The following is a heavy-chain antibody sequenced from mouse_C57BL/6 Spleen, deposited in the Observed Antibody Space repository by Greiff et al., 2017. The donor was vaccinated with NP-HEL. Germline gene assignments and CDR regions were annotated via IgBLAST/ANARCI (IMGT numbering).Heavy chain of an antibody. CDR1: GYTFTSYW. D-gene: IGHD1-1*01. CDR2: IYPGSGST. CDR3: ARSQRLLRYAMDY. Sequence: VQLQQPGAELVKPGASVKMSCKASGYTFTSYWITWVKQRPGQGLEWIGDIYPGSGSTNYNEKFKSKATLTVDTSSSTAYMQLSSLTSEDSAVYYCARSQRLLRYAMDYWGQGTSVTVSS. V-gene: IGHV1-55*01. J-gene: IGHJ4*01.